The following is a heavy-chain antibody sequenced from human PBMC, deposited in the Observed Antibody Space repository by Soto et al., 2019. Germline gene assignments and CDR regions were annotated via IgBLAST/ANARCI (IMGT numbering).Heavy chain of an antibody. Sequence: SETLSLTCTVSGGSVTNSSYYWGWIRQSPGKGLEWIGSVYYRGRSYSKSSVESRVTISVDTSKNRFSLSLNSVTASDTAVYFCVSQRTTVPTQAYFDYWGPGALVTVSS. J-gene: IGHJ4*02. CDR1: GGSVTNSSYY. D-gene: IGHD4-17*01. V-gene: IGHV4-39*01. CDR3: VSQRTTVPTQAYFDY. CDR2: VYYRGRS.